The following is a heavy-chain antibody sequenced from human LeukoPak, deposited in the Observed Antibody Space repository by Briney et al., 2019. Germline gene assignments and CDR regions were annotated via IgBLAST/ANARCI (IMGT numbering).Heavy chain of an antibody. V-gene: IGHV3-74*01. CDR1: GFTFSSYW. Sequence: GGSLRLSCAASGFTFSSYWMHWVRQASGKALVCVSRNYSGGTSTSYADSVKGRFTISRDNTKNTLYLKMNSLRAEDTAVYYCARDTDYDILGLYAFDIWGQGTMVTVTS. D-gene: IGHD3-9*01. J-gene: IGHJ3*02. CDR3: ARDTDYDILGLYAFDI. CDR2: NYSGGTST.